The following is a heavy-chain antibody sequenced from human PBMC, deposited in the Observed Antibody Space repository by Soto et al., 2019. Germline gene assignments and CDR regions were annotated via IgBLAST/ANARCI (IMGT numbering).Heavy chain of an antibody. J-gene: IGHJ4*02. D-gene: IGHD7-27*01. CDR2: INTDGSGT. CDR3: ARATMGTLDY. Sequence: EVQLVESGGGLVQPGASLRLSCAASGFTFSNYWMYWVRQDPGKGLVWASRINTDGSGTDYADYVKGRFTISRDNAKNTLYLQMNSLRAEDSAVYYCARATMGTLDYWGQGTLVTVSS. CDR1: GFTFSNYW. V-gene: IGHV3-74*01.